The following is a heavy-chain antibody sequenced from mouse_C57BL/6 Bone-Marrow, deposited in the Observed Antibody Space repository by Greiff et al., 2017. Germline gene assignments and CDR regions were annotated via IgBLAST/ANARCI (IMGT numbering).Heavy chain of an antibody. D-gene: IGHD1-1*01. CDR2: IDPETGGT. V-gene: IGHV1-15*01. CDR3: TRLLRSSWFAY. J-gene: IGHJ3*01. CDR1: GYTFTDYE. Sequence: QVQLKESGAELVTPGASVTLSCKASGYTFTDYEMHWVKQTPVHGLEWIGAIDPETGGTAYNQKFKGKAILTADKSSSTAYMELRSLTSEDSAVYYCTRLLRSSWFAYWVQGTLVTVSA.